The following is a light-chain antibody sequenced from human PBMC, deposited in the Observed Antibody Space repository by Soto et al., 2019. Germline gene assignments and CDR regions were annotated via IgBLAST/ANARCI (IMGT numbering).Light chain of an antibody. V-gene: IGKV3-20*01. CDR1: QSVSSSY. J-gene: IGKJ1*01. CDR3: QQYGSSLWT. CDR2: GAS. Sequence: EIVLTQSPGTLSLSPGERATLSCRASQSVSSSYLAWYQQKPGQAPRLLIYGASNRATGIPDRFSGSGSGTGFTLTISRLEPEDCAVYYCQQYGSSLWTGGQGTKVEIK.